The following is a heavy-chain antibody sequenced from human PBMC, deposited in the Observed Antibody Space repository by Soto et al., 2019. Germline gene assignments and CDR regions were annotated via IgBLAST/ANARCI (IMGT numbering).Heavy chain of an antibody. CDR3: ASDRTAMVQPLLDYYYGMDV. CDR2: IWYDGSNK. CDR1: GFTFSSYG. Sequence: QVQLVESGGGVVQPGRSLRLSCAASGFTFSSYGMHWVRQAPGKGLEWVAVIWYDGSNKYYADSVKGRFTISRDNSKNTLYLQINSLRAEDTAVYYCASDRTAMVQPLLDYYYGMDVWGQGTTVTVSS. J-gene: IGHJ6*02. V-gene: IGHV3-33*01. D-gene: IGHD5-18*01.